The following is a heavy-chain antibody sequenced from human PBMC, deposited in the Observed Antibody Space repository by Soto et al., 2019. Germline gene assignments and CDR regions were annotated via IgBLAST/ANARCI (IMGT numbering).Heavy chain of an antibody. D-gene: IGHD6-13*01. J-gene: IGHJ6*02. Sequence: ASVKVSCKASGYTFTSYGISWVRQAPGQGFEWMGWISAYNGNTNYAQKLQGRVTMTTDTSTSTAYMELRSLRSDDTAVYYCARVGSSSWDYYYYGMDVWGQGTTVTVSS. CDR2: ISAYNGNT. V-gene: IGHV1-18*01. CDR1: GYTFTSYG. CDR3: ARVGSSSWDYYYYGMDV.